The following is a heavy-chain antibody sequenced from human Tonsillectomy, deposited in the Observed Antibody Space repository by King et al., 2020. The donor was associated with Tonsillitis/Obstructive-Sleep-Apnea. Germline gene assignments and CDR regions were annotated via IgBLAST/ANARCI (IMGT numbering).Heavy chain of an antibody. CDR2: ISYDGSDK. V-gene: IGHV3-30*18. CDR1: GFIFSSHG. CDR3: AKDLDVWRGFYHYYYGMDV. J-gene: IGHJ6*02. D-gene: IGHD3-3*01. Sequence: VQLVESGGGVVQPGRSLRLSCAASGFIFSSHGMHWVRQAPGKGLEWVAVISYDGSDKYYADSVKGRFTISRDNSKNTLYLQMNSLRTEDTAVYYCAKDLDVWRGFYHYYYGMDVWGQGTTVTVSS.